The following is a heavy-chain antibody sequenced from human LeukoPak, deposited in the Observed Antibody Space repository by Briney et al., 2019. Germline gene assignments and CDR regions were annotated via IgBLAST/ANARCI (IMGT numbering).Heavy chain of an antibody. CDR2: IWFDGSNK. V-gene: IGHV3-33*01. D-gene: IGHD5-18*01. CDR3: ARGPIFPHVRSSSGYSFDY. CDR1: GFMFGDFG. J-gene: IGHJ4*02. Sequence: PGGSLRLSCVASGFMFGDFGAHWVRQAPGRGLEWLAIIWFDGSNKYYSDSVEGRFTISRENAKNSLYLQMNSLRAEDTAVYYCARGPIFPHVRSSSGYSFDYWGQGTLVTVSS.